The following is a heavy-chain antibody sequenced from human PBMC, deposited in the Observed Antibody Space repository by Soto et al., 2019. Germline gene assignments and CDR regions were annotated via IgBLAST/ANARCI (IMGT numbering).Heavy chain of an antibody. CDR2: MNPNSGNT. J-gene: IGHJ6*02. V-gene: IGHV1-8*01. CDR3: ARGGDQLELYYYYYGMDV. CDR1: GYTFTSYD. Sequence: QVQLVQSGAEVKKPGASVKVSCKASGYTFTSYDINWVRQATGQGLEWMGWMNPNSGNTGYAQKFQGRVTMTRNTSISTAYMELSSVRSEDTAVYYCARGGDQLELYYYYYGMDVWGQGTTVTVSS. D-gene: IGHD1-7*01.